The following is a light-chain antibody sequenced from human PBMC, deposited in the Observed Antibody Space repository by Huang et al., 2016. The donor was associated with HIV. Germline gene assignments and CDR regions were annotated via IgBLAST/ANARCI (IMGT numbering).Light chain of an antibody. CDR3: QQYNNWPFT. Sequence: ERVMTQSPVTLSVSPGERATFSCMASQSIISKLAWYQQKPGQSPRLLMYGASTRATGIPARFSGRGSGTEFTLTISSLQSEDFAVYYCQQYNNWPFTFGPGTRVDIK. CDR1: QSIISK. J-gene: IGKJ3*01. V-gene: IGKV3-15*01. CDR2: GAS.